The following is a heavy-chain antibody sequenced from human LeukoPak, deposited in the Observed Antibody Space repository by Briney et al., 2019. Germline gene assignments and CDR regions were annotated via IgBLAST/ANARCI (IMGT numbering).Heavy chain of an antibody. CDR1: GGSINRCGYY. Sequence: SETLSLTCTVSGGSINRCGYYGSWLRQHPGECLGLIGYIDYSGSTDYNPSLKSRITISVDTSKNQISLKLSSVTAADTAVYYCARGGGADSGYDLDYWGQGTLVTVSS. CDR2: IDYSGST. D-gene: IGHD5-12*01. V-gene: IGHV4-31*03. J-gene: IGHJ4*02. CDR3: ARGGGADSGYDLDY.